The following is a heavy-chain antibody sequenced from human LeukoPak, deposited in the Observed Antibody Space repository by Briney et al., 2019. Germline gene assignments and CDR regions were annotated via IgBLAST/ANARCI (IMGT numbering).Heavy chain of an antibody. CDR3: ARDATIVVVVAATYGMDV. V-gene: IGHV3-30-3*01. D-gene: IGHD2-15*01. J-gene: IGHJ6*02. CDR2: ISYDGSNK. Sequence: GRSLRLSCAASGFTFSSYAMHWVRQAPGKGLEWVAVISYDGSNKYYADSVKGRFTISRDNSKNTLYLQMNSLRAEDTAVYYCARDATIVVVVAATYGMDVWGQGTTVTVSS. CDR1: GFTFSSYA.